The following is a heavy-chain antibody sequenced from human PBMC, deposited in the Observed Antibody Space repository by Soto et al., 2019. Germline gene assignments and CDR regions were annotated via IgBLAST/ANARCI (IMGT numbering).Heavy chain of an antibody. J-gene: IGHJ4*02. CDR1: GFTFNDFE. Sequence: EVQLLESGGGLVQPGGSLRLSCGVSGFTFNDFEMNWVRQAPGKGPEWLAYIDGSGATKKYADSVRGRFTISRDNPNNSLFLQMSSLSAADTAIYYCARGFWRFNYWGQGTLVSVSS. V-gene: IGHV3-48*03. CDR3: ARGFWRFNY. CDR2: IDGSGATK.